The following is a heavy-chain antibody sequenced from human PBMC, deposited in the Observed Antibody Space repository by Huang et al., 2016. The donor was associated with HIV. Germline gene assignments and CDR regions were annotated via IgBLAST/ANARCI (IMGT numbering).Heavy chain of an antibody. CDR2: ISYDGRNK. CDR1: GFTFTNYA. V-gene: IGHV3-30*04. D-gene: IGHD6-19*01. Sequence: QVQLVESGGGLVQPGRSLRLSCAASGFTFTNYAIHWVRQAPVKWLELVAFISYDGRNKLYADSVKGRFTISRDNSKSTLYLLMNSLRVDDTALYYCARSAVPGDGDWFDPWGQGTLVTVSS. CDR3: ARSAVPGDGDWFDP. J-gene: IGHJ5*02.